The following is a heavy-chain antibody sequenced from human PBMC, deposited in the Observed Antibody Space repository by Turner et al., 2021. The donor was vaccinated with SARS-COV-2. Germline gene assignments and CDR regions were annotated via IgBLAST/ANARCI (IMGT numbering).Heavy chain of an antibody. Sequence: QVQLLQSGADVKKPGASVKVSCTASGYIFTNYYMHWVRQAPGQGLEWMGIINGRGDVTGYAEKFQGRVTMTTDTSTRTVYMKVKSLRSDDTAVYFCARGDVVGADFDFWGQGTLVTVSP. CDR1: GYIFTNYY. D-gene: IGHD1-26*01. CDR2: INGRGDVT. CDR3: ARGDVVGADFDF. V-gene: IGHV1-46*03. J-gene: IGHJ4*02.